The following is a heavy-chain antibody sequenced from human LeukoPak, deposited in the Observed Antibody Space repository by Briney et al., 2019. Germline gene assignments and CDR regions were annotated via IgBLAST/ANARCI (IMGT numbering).Heavy chain of an antibody. J-gene: IGHJ6*02. CDR3: ARDRSGHYYYYYGMDV. V-gene: IGHV1-69*13. D-gene: IGHD3-3*01. CDR2: IIPIFGTA. Sequence: ASVSVSCKASGGTFSSYAISWVRQAPGQGLERMGGIIPIFGTANYAQKFQGRVTITADESTSTAYMELSSLRSEDTAVYYCARDRSGHYYYYYGMDVWGQGTTVTVSS. CDR1: GGTFSSYA.